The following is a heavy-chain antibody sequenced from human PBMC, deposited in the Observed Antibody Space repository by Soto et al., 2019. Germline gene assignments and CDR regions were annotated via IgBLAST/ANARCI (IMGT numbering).Heavy chain of an antibody. D-gene: IGHD5-12*01. V-gene: IGHV1-18*01. J-gene: IGHJ4*02. Sequence: QVQLVQSGAEVKKPGASVKVSCKASGYTFTSYGISWVRQAPGQGLEWMGWISAYNGNTNYAQKLQGRVTMTTDTAKSTAYMELRRLRSDDTAVYYWARVGDIVATGSNDYWGQGTLVTVSS. CDR3: ARVGDIVATGSNDY. CDR2: ISAYNGNT. CDR1: GYTFTSYG.